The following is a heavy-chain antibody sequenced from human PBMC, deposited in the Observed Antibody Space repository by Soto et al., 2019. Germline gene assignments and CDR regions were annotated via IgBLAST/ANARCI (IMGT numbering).Heavy chain of an antibody. V-gene: IGHV4-30-4*01. D-gene: IGHD3-10*01. J-gene: IGHJ4*02. Sequence: SETLSLTCTVSGGSISSGDYYWSWIRQPPGKGLEWIGYIYYSGSTYYNPSLKSRVTISVATSKNQFSLKLSSVNAADAAVYYSASELGGLNHFDYWGQGTLVTVSS. CDR2: IYYSGST. CDR1: GGSISSGDYY. CDR3: ASELGGLNHFDY.